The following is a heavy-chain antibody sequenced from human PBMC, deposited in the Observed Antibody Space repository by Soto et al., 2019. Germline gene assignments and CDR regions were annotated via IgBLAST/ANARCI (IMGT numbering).Heavy chain of an antibody. CDR1: GFTVSSYY. D-gene: IGHD1-26*01. V-gene: IGHV3-53*01. CDR3: AREGMGFGY. J-gene: IGHJ4*02. CDR2: VYSTGST. Sequence: QLVESGGGFIQPGGSLRLSCAASGFTVSSYYMSWVRQAPGKGLEWVSVVYSTGSTYYADSVKGRFTISRDISKNMIYLQMDSLRAEDTAVYYCAREGMGFGYWGQGTLVTVSS.